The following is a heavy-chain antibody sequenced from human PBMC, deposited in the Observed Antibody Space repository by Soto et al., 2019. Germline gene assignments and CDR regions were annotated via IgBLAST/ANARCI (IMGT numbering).Heavy chain of an antibody. Sequence: SETLSLTCTFSGGSIISGGYYWSWVRQNPRRGLEWIGNIYYSGNTYYNPSLKSRLTISVDTSKNQFSLNLSSVTAADTAVYYCARDRLMATAGTARHYFGLDVWGQGTTVTVSS. CDR2: IYYSGNT. CDR3: ARDRLMATAGTARHYFGLDV. CDR1: GGSIISGGYY. J-gene: IGHJ6*02. V-gene: IGHV4-31*03. D-gene: IGHD5-18*01.